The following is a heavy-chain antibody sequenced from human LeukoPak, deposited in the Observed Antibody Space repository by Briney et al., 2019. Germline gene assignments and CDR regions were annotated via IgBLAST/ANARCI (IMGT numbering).Heavy chain of an antibody. CDR1: GGSISSGGYY. V-gene: IGHV4-31*03. J-gene: IGHJ4*02. CDR3: ARWVAVGASDY. Sequence: SETLSLTCTVSGGSISSGGYYWCWIRQHPGKGLEWIGYIYYSGSTYYNPSLKSRVTISVDTSKNQFSLKLSSVTAADTAVYYCARWVAVGASDYWGQGTLVTVSS. D-gene: IGHD1-26*01. CDR2: IYYSGST.